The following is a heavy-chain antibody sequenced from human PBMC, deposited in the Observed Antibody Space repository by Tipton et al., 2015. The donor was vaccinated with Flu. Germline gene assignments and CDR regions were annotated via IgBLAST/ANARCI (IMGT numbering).Heavy chain of an antibody. V-gene: IGHV4-61*08. D-gene: IGHD2-8*01. J-gene: IGHJ2*01. CDR3: ARMRARDCTLGVCYLWWFDF. CDR2: IYNSGST. CDR1: GGSVSSAGYY. Sequence: TLSLTCTVSGGSVSSAGYYWTWIRQPPGKGLEYIGQIYNSGSTNYNPSLKSRVTISLDTAKNQFSLKVTSVTATDTAVYYCARMRARDCTLGVCYLWWFDFWGRGTLVTVSS.